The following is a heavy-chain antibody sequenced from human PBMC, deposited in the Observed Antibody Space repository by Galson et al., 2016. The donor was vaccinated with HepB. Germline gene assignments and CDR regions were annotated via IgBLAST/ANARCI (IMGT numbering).Heavy chain of an antibody. CDR2: ISGTGGST. D-gene: IGHD6-13*01. J-gene: IGHJ5*02. V-gene: IGHV3-23*01. CDR3: AKGNEESNSGSSWYNWFDP. CDR1: GFTFSSYA. Sequence: SLRLSCAASGFTFSSYAMNWVRQAPGKGLEWVSAISGTGGSTYYGDPVKGRFTISRDNSKNTLYLQMNSLRAEDTAVYYCAKGNEESNSGSSWYNWFDPWGQGTLVTVSS.